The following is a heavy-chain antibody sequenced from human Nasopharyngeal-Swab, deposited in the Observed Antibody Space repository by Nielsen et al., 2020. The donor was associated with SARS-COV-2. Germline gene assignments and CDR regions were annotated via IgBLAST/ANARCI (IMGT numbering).Heavy chain of an antibody. J-gene: IGHJ3*02. Sequence: WIRQPPGKGLEWIGEINHSGSTNYNPSLKSRVTISVDTSKNQFSPKLSSVTAADTAVYYCARRPPGIGPRAFDIWGQGTMVTVSS. CDR3: ARRPPGIGPRAFDI. CDR2: INHSGST. D-gene: IGHD3-10*01. V-gene: IGHV4-34*01.